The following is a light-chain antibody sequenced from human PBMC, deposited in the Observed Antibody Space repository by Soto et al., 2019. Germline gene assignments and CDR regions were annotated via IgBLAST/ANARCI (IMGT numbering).Light chain of an antibody. Sequence: QSALTQPPSASGSPGQSVTVSCTGTSSDVGAYNSVSWYQQYPGKAPKLMIYDVSKRPSGVPDRFSGSKSGNTASLTVSGLQAEDEADYYCSSYAGSNNVVFGGGTKVTVL. V-gene: IGLV2-8*01. CDR2: DVS. CDR1: SSDVGAYNS. J-gene: IGLJ2*01. CDR3: SSYAGSNNVV.